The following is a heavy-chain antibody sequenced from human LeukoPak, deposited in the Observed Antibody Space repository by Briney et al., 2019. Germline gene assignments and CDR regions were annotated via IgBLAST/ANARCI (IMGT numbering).Heavy chain of an antibody. CDR1: GGSFGGYY. Sequence: SQTLSLTCAVYGGSFGGYYWSWIRQPPGKGLEWIGEINHSGSTNYNPSLKSRVTISVDTSKNQFSLKLSSVTAADTAVYYCARGVPLGGELLRFDYWGQGTLVTVSS. CDR3: ARGVPLGGELLRFDY. CDR2: INHSGST. D-gene: IGHD1-26*01. V-gene: IGHV4-34*01. J-gene: IGHJ4*02.